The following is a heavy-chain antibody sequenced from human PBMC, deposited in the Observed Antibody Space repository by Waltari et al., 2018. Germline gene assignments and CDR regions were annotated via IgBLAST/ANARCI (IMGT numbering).Heavy chain of an antibody. CDR3: ARGNTASLDY. V-gene: IGHV3-53*01. CDR1: GFTATHYY. J-gene: IGHJ4*02. D-gene: IGHD2-21*02. CDR2: IYSAVTT. Sequence: HLVESGGGLIQPGGSLRLSCAASGFTATHYYMSWVRQAPGRGLECVSVIYSAVTTYYADSVKGRFTISRDTFRNTLYLQMDNLRPDDTAVYYCARGNTASLDYWGQGTLVTVSS.